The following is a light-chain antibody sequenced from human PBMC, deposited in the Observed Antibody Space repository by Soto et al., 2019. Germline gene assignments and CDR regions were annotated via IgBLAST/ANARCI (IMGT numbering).Light chain of an antibody. Sequence: QSALTQPPSASGTPGQRVTISCSGSSSNIGSNTVSWYQQLPGTAPKLLIYSNNQRPSGVPDRFAGSKSGTSASLAISGLQSEDEADYYCAAWDDSLNGVVFGGGTKVTV. J-gene: IGLJ2*01. CDR3: AAWDDSLNGVV. CDR2: SNN. CDR1: SSNIGSNT. V-gene: IGLV1-44*01.